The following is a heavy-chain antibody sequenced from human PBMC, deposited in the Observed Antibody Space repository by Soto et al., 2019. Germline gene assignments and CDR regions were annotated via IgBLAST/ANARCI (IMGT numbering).Heavy chain of an antibody. Sequence: QVKLVQSGAEVKKPEASVKVSCKASGYTFTSYDINWVRQATGQGLEWMGWMNPNSGTTGYAQKFQGRVTMTRNTSITTAYMELSSLRSEDTAVYYCARAPLGYCGGGSCYQAVDSWGQGTLVTVSS. CDR3: ARAPLGYCGGGSCYQAVDS. CDR1: GYTFTSYD. D-gene: IGHD2-15*01. J-gene: IGHJ4*02. V-gene: IGHV1-8*01. CDR2: MNPNSGTT.